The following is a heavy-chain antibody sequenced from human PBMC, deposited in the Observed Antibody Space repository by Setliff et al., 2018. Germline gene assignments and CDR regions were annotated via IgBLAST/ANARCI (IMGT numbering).Heavy chain of an antibody. CDR3: ARDLGYCSRTSCHGDWFDP. CDR2: INTITGNP. D-gene: IGHD2-2*01. CDR1: GYTSSSYA. J-gene: IGHJ5*02. V-gene: IGHV7-4-1*02. Sequence: ASVKVSCKASGYTSSSYAMNWVRQAPGQGLEWMGRINTITGNPTYAQGFTGRFVFSLDTSVSTAYLQISSLKPEDTAVYYCARDLGYCSRTSCHGDWFDPWVQGTLVTVSS.